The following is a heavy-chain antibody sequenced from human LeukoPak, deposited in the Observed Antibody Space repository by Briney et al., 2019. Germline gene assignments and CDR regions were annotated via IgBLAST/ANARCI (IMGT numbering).Heavy chain of an antibody. V-gene: IGHV1-69*05. D-gene: IGHD5-24*01. CDR2: IIPIFGTA. J-gene: IGHJ3*02. CDR1: GGTFSSYA. Sequence: GSSVKVSCMASGGTFSSYAISWVRQAPGQGLEWMGGIIPIFGTANYAQKFQGRVTITTDESTSTAYMELSSLRSEDTAVYYCAIGAGRDGYDAFDIWGQGTMVTVSS. CDR3: AIGAGRDGYDAFDI.